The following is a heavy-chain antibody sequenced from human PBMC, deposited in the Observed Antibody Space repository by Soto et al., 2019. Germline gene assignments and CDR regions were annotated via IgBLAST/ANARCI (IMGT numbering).Heavy chain of an antibody. CDR3: ARGARDYVWGSYRVNAFDI. J-gene: IGHJ3*02. CDR1: GYTFTSYD. V-gene: IGHV1-8*01. CDR2: MNPNSGNT. D-gene: IGHD3-16*02. Sequence: GASVKVSCKASGYTFTSYDINWVRQATGQGLEWMGWMNPNSGNTGYAQKFQGRVTMTRNTSISTAYMELSSLRSEDTAVYYCARGARDYVWGSYRVNAFDIWGQGTMVTV.